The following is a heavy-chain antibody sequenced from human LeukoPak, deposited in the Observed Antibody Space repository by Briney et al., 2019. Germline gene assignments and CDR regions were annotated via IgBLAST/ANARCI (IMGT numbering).Heavy chain of an antibody. CDR1: GFTVSSNY. CDR2: IYSGGNT. V-gene: IGHV3-53*01. Sequence: GGSLRLSCAASGFTVSSNYMSWVRQAPGKGLEWVSVIYSGGNTYYADSVKGRFTISRDNSKNTLYLQMNSLRAEDTAVYYCARDSNDAFDIWGQGNPGHRLL. CDR3: ARDSNDAFDI. J-gene: IGHJ3*02.